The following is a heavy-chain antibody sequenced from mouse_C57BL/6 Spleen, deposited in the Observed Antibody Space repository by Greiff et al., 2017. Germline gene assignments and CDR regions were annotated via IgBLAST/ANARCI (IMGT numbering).Heavy chain of an antibody. J-gene: IGHJ2*01. D-gene: IGHD1-1*01. CDR1: GYTFTEYT. CDR2: FYPGSGSI. Sequence: QVQLQQSGAELVKPGASVKLSCKASGYTFTEYTIHWVKQRSGQGLEWIGWFYPGSGSIKYNEKFKDKATLTADKSSSTVYMELSRLTSEDSAVYFCARHEEEAYYYGSSYYFDYWGQGTTLTVSS. V-gene: IGHV1-62-2*01. CDR3: ARHEEEAYYYGSSYYFDY.